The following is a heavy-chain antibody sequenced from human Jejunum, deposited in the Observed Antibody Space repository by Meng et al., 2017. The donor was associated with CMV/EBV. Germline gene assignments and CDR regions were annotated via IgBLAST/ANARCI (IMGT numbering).Heavy chain of an antibody. D-gene: IGHD6-6*01. V-gene: IGHV3-7*01. CDR2: IKQDGSEK. Sequence: SCTSSGLTFSTFWLSWFRPAPGKRLEWVAHIKQDGSEKYYVDSVKSRFTISRDNTENSLFLQMNTLRAEDTAVYYCATTSGSSYWGQGALVTVSS. CDR3: ATTSGSSY. CDR1: GLTFSTFW. J-gene: IGHJ4*02.